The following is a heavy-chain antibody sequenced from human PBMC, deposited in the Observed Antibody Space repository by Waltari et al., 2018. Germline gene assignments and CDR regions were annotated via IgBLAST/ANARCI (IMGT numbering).Heavy chain of an antibody. J-gene: IGHJ6*02. CDR3: ARGNYYGMDV. CDR1: GFTFRQYY. CDR2: INSDGSST. V-gene: IGHV3-74*01. Sequence: EVQLVESGGGFVQPGGSLRLSCAASGFTFRQYYLPGVRQAPGKGLVWVSRINSDGSSTSYADAVKGRFTISRDNANNTLYLQMNSLRAEDTAVYYCARGNYYGMDVWGQGTTVTVSS.